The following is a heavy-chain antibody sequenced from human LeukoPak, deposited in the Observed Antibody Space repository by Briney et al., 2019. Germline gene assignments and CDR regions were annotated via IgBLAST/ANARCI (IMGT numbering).Heavy chain of an antibody. J-gene: IGHJ3*01. D-gene: IGHD4-17*01. Sequence: GGSLRLSCAASGFTFSSYGMYWVRQAPGKGLEHVSGISSNGVYTYYANSVKGRFTISRDNSKNMLYLQMGGLRAEDMAVYHCARGPTVITFNALDVWGQGTMVTVSS. CDR2: ISSNGVYT. CDR1: GFTFSSYG. CDR3: ARGPTVITFNALDV. V-gene: IGHV3-64*01.